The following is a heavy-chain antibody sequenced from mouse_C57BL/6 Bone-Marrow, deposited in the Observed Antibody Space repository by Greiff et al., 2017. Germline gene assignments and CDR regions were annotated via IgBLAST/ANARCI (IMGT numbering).Heavy chain of an antibody. CDR3: ASSWAYYGRTWFAY. J-gene: IGHJ3*01. CDR1: GYTFTSYG. D-gene: IGHD1-1*01. CDR2: IYPRSGNT. V-gene: IGHV1-81*01. Sequence: QVQLQQSGAELARPGASVKLSCKASGYTFTSYGISWVKQSTGQGLEWIGEIYPRSGNTYYNEKFKGKATLTADKSTSTAYMELRSLTSEDSAVYFCASSWAYYGRTWFAYWGQGTLVTVSA.